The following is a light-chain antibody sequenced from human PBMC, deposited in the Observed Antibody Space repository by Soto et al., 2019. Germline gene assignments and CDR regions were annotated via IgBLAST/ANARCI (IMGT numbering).Light chain of an antibody. V-gene: IGKV3-20*01. J-gene: IGKJ1*01. CDR2: GAS. Sequence: EIVSTQSPGTLSLSPGERATLSCRASQSVSSSYLAWYQQKPGQAPRLLIYGASSRATGIPDRFSGSGSGTDFTLTISRLEPEDFAVYYCQQYGSPTWTFGQGTKVDIK. CDR1: QSVSSSY. CDR3: QQYGSPTWT.